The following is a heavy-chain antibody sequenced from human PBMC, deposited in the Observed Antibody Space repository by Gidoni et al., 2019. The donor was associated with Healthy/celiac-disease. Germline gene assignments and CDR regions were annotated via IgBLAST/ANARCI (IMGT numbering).Heavy chain of an antibody. V-gene: IGHV3-23*01. J-gene: IGHJ6*02. CDR3: AKDGVVTMVREHGDYYYGMDV. Sequence: EVQLLESGGGLVQPGGSLRLSCAASGFTVSSYAMSWVRQAPGKGLGWVSAISGSGGSTCYADSVKGRFTISRDNSKNTLYLQMNSLRAEDTAVYYCAKDGVVTMVREHGDYYYGMDVWGQGTTVTVSS. CDR1: GFTVSSYA. CDR2: ISGSGGST. D-gene: IGHD3-10*01.